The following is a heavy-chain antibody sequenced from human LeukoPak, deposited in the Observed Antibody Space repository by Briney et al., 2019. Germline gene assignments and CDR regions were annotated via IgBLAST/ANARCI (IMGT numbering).Heavy chain of an antibody. J-gene: IGHJ6*04. V-gene: IGHV5-51*01. CDR2: IYSGDSDT. CDR1: GYSFTSYW. CDR3: ARLGHRGYYGMDV. Sequence: ESLKISCKASGYSFTSYWIICVRRMPAKRLEWMGIIYSGDSDTRYSPSFQGQVTISADKSISTAYLQWSSLKASDTAMYYCARLGHRGYYGMDVWGKGTTVTVSS.